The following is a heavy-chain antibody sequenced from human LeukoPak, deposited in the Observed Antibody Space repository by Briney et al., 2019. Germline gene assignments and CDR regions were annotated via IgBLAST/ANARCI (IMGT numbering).Heavy chain of an antibody. V-gene: IGHV4-59*01. D-gene: IGHD1-26*01. Sequence: SETLSLTCTVSGGSISNYYWSWIRQPPGKGLECVGYVYYCGNPDYNPSLKSRVTISIDTSKNQFSLKLSSVTAADTAVYYCARDQYSGRFDYWGQGTLVTVSS. CDR1: GGSISNYY. CDR3: ARDQYSGRFDY. CDR2: VYYCGNP. J-gene: IGHJ4*02.